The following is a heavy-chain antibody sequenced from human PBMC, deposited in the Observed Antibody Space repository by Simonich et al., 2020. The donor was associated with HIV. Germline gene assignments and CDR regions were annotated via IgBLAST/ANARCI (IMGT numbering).Heavy chain of an antibody. D-gene: IGHD3-16*01. CDR2: IKEDGSQK. CDR3: VRDPFYGSFDI. V-gene: IGHV3-7*01. Sequence: EVQLVESGGGLVQPGGSLRLSCAASGFTFSTLWMSGVRQAPEKGLDWVANIKEDGSQKNYGDSVKGRFTISRDNAKKSLYLEMNNLRAEDTAVYYCVRDPFYGSFDIWGQGTMVTVSS. J-gene: IGHJ3*02. CDR1: GFTFSTLW.